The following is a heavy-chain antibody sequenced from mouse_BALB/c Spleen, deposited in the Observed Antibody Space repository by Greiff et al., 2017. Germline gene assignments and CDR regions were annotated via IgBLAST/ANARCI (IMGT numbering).Heavy chain of an antibody. Sequence: QVQLQQSGAELVRPGVSVKISCKGSGYTFTDYAMHWVKQSHAKSLEWIGVISTYYGDASYNQKFKGKATMTVDKSSSTAYMELARLTSEDSAIYYCARSLYYGYAMDYWGQGTSVTVSS. D-gene: IGHD1-1*01. J-gene: IGHJ4*01. CDR1: GYTFTDYA. V-gene: IGHV1S137*01. CDR3: ARSLYYGYAMDY. CDR2: ISTYYGDA.